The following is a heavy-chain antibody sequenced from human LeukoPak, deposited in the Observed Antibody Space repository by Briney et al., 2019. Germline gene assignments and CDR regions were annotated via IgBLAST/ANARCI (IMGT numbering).Heavy chain of an antibody. CDR3: ARDSAEDSSSSRFDP. CDR2: ISSSSSYI. J-gene: IGHJ5*02. D-gene: IGHD6-6*01. CDR1: GFTFSSYS. V-gene: IGHV3-21*01. Sequence: PGGSLRLSCAASGFTFSSYSMNWVRQAPGKGLEWVSSISSSSSYIYYADSVKGRFTISRDNAKNSLYLQMNSLRAEDTAVYYCARDSAEDSSSSRFDPWGQGTLVTVSS.